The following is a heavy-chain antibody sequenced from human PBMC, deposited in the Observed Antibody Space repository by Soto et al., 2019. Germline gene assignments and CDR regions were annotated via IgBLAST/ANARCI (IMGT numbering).Heavy chain of an antibody. J-gene: IGHJ4*02. D-gene: IGHD5-18*01. CDR3: ARVDTSMVNYFDH. Sequence: VQLQESGPGLVRPSQTLSVTCTVSGASISSGSYFWSWIRQHPGKGLEWIGYTHYSGSTFYNPSLKSRLTISADTSKNQVSLTLKSVTAADTAVYFCARVDTSMVNYFDHLGQGILVVVSS. V-gene: IGHV4-31*03. CDR2: THYSGST. CDR1: GASISSGSYF.